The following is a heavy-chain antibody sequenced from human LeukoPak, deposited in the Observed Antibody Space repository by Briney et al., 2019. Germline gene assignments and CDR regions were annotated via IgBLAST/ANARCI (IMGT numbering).Heavy chain of an antibody. D-gene: IGHD3-10*01. Sequence: GGSLRLSCAASGFSFGRHGVHWVRQAPGKGLEWVAVISFDGGEKFYADSAKGRFTISRDNSKNTLFLQMDSLRPEDTAVYYCAGGGEYGSGTHYLFDYWGQGTLVTVSS. CDR1: GFSFGRHG. CDR3: AGGGEYGSGTHYLFDY. J-gene: IGHJ4*02. CDR2: ISFDGGEK. V-gene: IGHV3-30-3*01.